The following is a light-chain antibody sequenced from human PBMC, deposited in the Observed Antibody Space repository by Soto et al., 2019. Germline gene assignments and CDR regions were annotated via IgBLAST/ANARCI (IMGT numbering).Light chain of an antibody. CDR1: QSINSW. CDR3: QQYHRSPVT. J-gene: IGKJ4*01. V-gene: IGKV1-5*03. CDR2: KAS. Sequence: DIQMTQSPSTLSAFVGDRVTITCRASQSINSWLAWYQQKPGKAPNLLIYKASNLKSGAPSRFSGSGSGTEFTLTISSLQPDDFATYYCQQYHRSPVTFGGGTKVENK.